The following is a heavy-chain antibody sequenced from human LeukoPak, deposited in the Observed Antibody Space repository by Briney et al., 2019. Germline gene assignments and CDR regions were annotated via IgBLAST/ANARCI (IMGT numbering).Heavy chain of an antibody. V-gene: IGHV4-59*02. Sequence: SETLSLTCTVSGGSVTYYYWSWIRQSPGKGLEWIGYIYYTGTSYNPALKSRVAISADTSKNQLSLKLISVTAADTDVYYCARDPGMVSGWYRRGFFDSWGQGTLVTVSS. CDR3: ARDPGMVSGWYRRGFFDS. D-gene: IGHD6-19*01. CDR1: GGSVTYYY. J-gene: IGHJ4*02. CDR2: IYYTGT.